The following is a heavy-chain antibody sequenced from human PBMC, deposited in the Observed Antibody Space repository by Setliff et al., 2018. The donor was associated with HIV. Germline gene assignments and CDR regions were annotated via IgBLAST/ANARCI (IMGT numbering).Heavy chain of an antibody. CDR1: GRSFRGYY. J-gene: IGHJ3*01. CDR3: ARGWGHDGFDF. V-gene: IGHV4-34*01. CDR2: INHSGGT. Sequence: PSETLSLTCAVYGRSFRGYYWNWIRQSPGKGLEWIGEINHSGGTNYNPSLKSRVTMSIDTSKNQFSLNVSSVTAADTAVYYCARGWGHDGFDFWGQGTMVTVSS. D-gene: IGHD7-27*01.